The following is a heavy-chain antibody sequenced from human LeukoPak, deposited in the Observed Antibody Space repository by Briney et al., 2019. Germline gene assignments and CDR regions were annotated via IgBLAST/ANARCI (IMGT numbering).Heavy chain of an antibody. CDR1: GFTFSSYA. V-gene: IGHV3-30-3*01. J-gene: IGHJ4*02. CDR2: ISYDGSNK. CDR3: ARDFSDVIIPAARFDY. D-gene: IGHD2-2*01. Sequence: GGSLRLSCAASGFTFSSYAMHWVRQAPGKGLEWVAIISYDGSNKHYADSVKGRFTISRGNSKNTLYLQMNSLRAEDTAVYYCARDFSDVIIPAARFDYWGQGTLVTVSS.